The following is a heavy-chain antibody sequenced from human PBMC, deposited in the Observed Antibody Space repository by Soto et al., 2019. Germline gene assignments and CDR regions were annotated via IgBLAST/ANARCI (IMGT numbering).Heavy chain of an antibody. CDR3: ARGRTAGSAWFDP. CDR2: IGTAGDT. Sequence: GGSLRLSWAASGFTLSSYDMHWVRQVTGKGLEWVSGIGTAGDTYYAGSVKGRFTISRENTQNSFYLQMNSLKVGDSAVYYCARGRTAGSAWFDPWGQGTLVTVSS. J-gene: IGHJ5*02. CDR1: GFTLSSYD. V-gene: IGHV3-13*01.